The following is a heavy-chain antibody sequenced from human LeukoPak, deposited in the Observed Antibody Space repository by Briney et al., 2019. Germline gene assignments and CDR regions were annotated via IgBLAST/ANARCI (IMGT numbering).Heavy chain of an antibody. CDR3: ASETTRGYSYGSPTDGFDL. CDR2: ISSSSSYI. J-gene: IGHJ3*01. V-gene: IGHV3-21*01. D-gene: IGHD5-18*01. Sequence: PGGSLRLSCAASGFTFSNYAMTWVRQAPGKGLEWVSSISSSSSYIYYANSVKGRFTISRDNARKSLFLQMNSLRAEDTAVYYCASETTRGYSYGSPTDGFDLWGQGTMVTVSS. CDR1: GFTFSNYA.